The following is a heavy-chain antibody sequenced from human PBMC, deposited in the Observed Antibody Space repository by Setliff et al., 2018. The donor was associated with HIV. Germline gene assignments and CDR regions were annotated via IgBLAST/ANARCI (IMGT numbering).Heavy chain of an antibody. CDR2: IYYSGST. J-gene: IGHJ4*02. Sequence: PSETLSLTCTVSGGSISSYYWSWIRQPPGKGLEWIGYIYYSGSTNYNPSLKSRVTISEDTSKNQFSLKLSSVTAADTAVYYCARHHPFYDSSGSPSDYWGQGTLVTVSS. CDR3: ARHHPFYDSSGSPSDY. CDR1: GGSISSYY. V-gene: IGHV4-59*08. D-gene: IGHD3-22*01.